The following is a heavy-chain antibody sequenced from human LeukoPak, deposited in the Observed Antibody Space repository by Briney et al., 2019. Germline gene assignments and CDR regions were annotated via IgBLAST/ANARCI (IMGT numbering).Heavy chain of an antibody. CDR3: AGGARSLVLTPVEYYYYYGMDV. V-gene: IGHV4-4*07. CDR2: IYTSGST. J-gene: IGHJ6*02. Sequence: ASETLSLTCTVSGGSISSYYWSWIRQPAGKGLEWIGRIYTSGSTNYNPSLKSRVTMSVDTSKNQFSLKLSSVTAADTAVYYCAGGARSLVLTPVEYYYYYGMDVWGQGTTVTVSS. CDR1: GGSISSYY.